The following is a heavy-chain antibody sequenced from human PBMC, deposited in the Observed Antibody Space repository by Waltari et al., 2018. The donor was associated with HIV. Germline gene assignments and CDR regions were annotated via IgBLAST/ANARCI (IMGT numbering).Heavy chain of an antibody. D-gene: IGHD6-13*01. CDR3: ARDGNLAAELDF. CDR1: GFTFSNYN. J-gene: IGHJ4*02. V-gene: IGHV3-48*01. Sequence: EVQLVESGGGMVQPGGSLRLSCATSGFTFSNYNMVWVRQAPGRGLEWVSFMSGSGKTINYADAVKGRFTNSRDNAKNSLNLQMSSLRVEDTAVYYCARDGNLAAELDFWGQGTLVTVSS. CDR2: MSGSGKTI.